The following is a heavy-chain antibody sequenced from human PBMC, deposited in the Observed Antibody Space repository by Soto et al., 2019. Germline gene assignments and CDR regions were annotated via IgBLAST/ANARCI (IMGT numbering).Heavy chain of an antibody. CDR2: ISSSGDST. V-gene: IGHV3-23*01. D-gene: IGHD6-19*01. Sequence: GGSLRLSCAASGFTFSNYAMSWVRQAPGKGLEWVSVISSSGDSTYYADSVKGRFTISRDNSKNTLYLQMNSLRAEDAAVYYCARRLSYSSGWYYFDYWGQGTLVTVSS. J-gene: IGHJ4*02. CDR1: GFTFSNYA. CDR3: ARRLSYSSGWYYFDY.